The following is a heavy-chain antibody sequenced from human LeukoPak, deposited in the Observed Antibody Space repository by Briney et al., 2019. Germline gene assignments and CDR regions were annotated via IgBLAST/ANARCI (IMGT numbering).Heavy chain of an antibody. CDR3: ARVHSSGYYYSGIDY. J-gene: IGHJ4*02. Sequence: SETLSLTCTVSGGSISSSSYYWGWIRQPPGKGLEWIGSIYYSGSTYYNPSLKSRVTISVDTSKNQFSLKLSSVTAADTAVYYCARVHSSGYYYSGIDYWGQGTLVTVSS. D-gene: IGHD3-22*01. CDR2: IYYSGST. CDR1: GGSISSSSYY. V-gene: IGHV4-39*07.